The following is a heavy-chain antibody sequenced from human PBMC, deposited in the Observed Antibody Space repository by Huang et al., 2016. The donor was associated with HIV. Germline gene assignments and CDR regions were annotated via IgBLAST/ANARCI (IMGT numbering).Heavy chain of an antibody. CDR3: AKDSDYNWHHCDY. V-gene: IGHV3-23*01. J-gene: IGHJ4*02. D-gene: IGHD1-1*01. CDR2: ISGSGLTT. CDR1: GFTFNSYA. Sequence: EVQLLESGGGLVQPGGSLRLSCAASGFTFNSYAMSWVRQAQGKGWEWVSTISGSGLTTYYADSVKGRFTISRDNSKNTLYLQINSLRAEDTAVYYCAKDSDYNWHHCDYWGQGNLVSVSS.